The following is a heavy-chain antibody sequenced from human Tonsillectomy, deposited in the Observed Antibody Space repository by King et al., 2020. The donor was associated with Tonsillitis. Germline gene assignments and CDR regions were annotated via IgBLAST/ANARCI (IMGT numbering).Heavy chain of an antibody. V-gene: IGHV1-69*01. CDR1: GGTFSSYA. J-gene: IGHJ4*02. CDR3: ARGGNDYSNYPFDY. CDR2: IIPIFGTA. D-gene: IGHD4-11*01. Sequence: VKLVESGAEVKKPGSSVTVSCTASGGTFSSYAISWVRQAPGHGLEWMGGIIPIFGTANYAQKFQGRVTITADESTSTAYMELSSLRSEDTAVYYCARGGNDYSNYPFDYWGQGTLVTVSS.